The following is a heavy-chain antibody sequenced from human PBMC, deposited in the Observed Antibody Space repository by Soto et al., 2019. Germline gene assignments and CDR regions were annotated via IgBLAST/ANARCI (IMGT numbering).Heavy chain of an antibody. V-gene: IGHV1-24*01. CDR1: GHTLTELS. CDR3: AAGGTRWLHSPVDY. J-gene: IGHJ4*02. CDR2: FDPEDGET. Sequence: QVQLVQSGAEVRKPGASVKVSCKVSGHTLTELSMHWVRQAPGKGLEWMGGFDPEDGETISAQKFQGRVTVTEDTSTDSTYLALSSLRSEDTAVYYCAAGGTRWLHSPVDYWGQGTLVTISS. D-gene: IGHD1-1*01.